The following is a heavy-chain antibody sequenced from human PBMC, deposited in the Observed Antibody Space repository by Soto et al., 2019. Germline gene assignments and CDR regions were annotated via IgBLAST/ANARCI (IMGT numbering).Heavy chain of an antibody. J-gene: IGHJ4*02. D-gene: IGHD1-26*01. CDR3: AKGLWELPWFQYYFDY. V-gene: IGHV3-23*01. Sequence: GGSLRLSCAASGFTFSSYAMSWVRQAPGKGLEWVSAISGSGGSTYYADSVKGRFTISRDNSKNTLYLQMNSLRAEDTAVYYCAKGLWELPWFQYYFDYWGQGTLVTVSS. CDR1: GFTFSSYA. CDR2: ISGSGGST.